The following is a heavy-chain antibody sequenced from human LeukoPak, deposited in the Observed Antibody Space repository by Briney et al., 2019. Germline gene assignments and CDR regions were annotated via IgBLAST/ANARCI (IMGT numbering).Heavy chain of an antibody. CDR2: ISGSGGST. CDR3: AITPLGYCSSTSCYRARPYYGMDV. J-gene: IGHJ6*02. V-gene: IGHV3-23*01. D-gene: IGHD2-2*02. CDR1: GFTFSSYA. Sequence: GGSLRLSCAASGFTFSSYAMSWVRQAPGKGLEWVSAISGSGGSTYYADSVKGRFTISRDNSKNTPYLQMNSLRAEDTAVYYCAITPLGYCSSTSCYRARPYYGMDVWGQGTTVTVSS.